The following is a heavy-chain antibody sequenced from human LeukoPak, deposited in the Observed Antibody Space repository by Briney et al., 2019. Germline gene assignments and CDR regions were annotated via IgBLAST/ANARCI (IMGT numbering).Heavy chain of an antibody. D-gene: IGHD2-21*02. J-gene: IGHJ4*02. CDR3: ARASAYCGGDCYSGFFDY. CDR2: INPNSGGT. CDR1: GYTFTGYY. Sequence: ASVKVSCKASGYTFTGYYMHWVRQAPGQGLEWMGWINPNSGGTSYAQKFQGRVTMTRDTSISTAYMELSRLRSDDTAVYYCARASAYCGGDCYSGFFDYWGQGTLVTVSS. V-gene: IGHV1-2*02.